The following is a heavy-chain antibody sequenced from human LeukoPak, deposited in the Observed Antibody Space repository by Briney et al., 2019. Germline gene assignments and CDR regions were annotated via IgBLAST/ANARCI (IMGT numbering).Heavy chain of an antibody. D-gene: IGHD6-19*01. V-gene: IGHV4-34*01. Sequence: SETLSLTCAVYGGSFSGYYWSWIRQPPGKGLEWIGEINHSGSTNYNPSLKSRVTISVDTSKSQFSLKLSSVTAADTAVYYCARGEAVAGRNWFDPWGQGTLVTVSS. CDR2: INHSGST. CDR3: ARGEAVAGRNWFDP. CDR1: GGSFSGYY. J-gene: IGHJ5*02.